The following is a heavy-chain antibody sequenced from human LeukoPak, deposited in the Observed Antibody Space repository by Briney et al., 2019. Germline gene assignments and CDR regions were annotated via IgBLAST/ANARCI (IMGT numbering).Heavy chain of an antibody. CDR1: VFTFSSYS. CDR3: ARVLLWFGEPEGMDV. Sequence: GGSLRLSCAASVFTFSSYSMNWVRQAPGKGLEWVSYISSSSSIYYADSVKGRFTISRDNAKNSLYLQMNSLRAEDTAVYYCARVLLWFGEPEGMDVWGQGTTVTVSS. D-gene: IGHD3-10*01. CDR2: ISSSSSI. J-gene: IGHJ6*02. V-gene: IGHV3-48*04.